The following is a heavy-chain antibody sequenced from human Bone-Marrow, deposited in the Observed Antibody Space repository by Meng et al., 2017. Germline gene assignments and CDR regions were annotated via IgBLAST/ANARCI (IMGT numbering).Heavy chain of an antibody. V-gene: IGHV4-30-4*08. CDR2: IYYSGST. CDR1: GASISSGGYY. CDR3: ARDLNAGGILVS. Sequence: QVQLQESGPGLVKPSQTLSLTCTVSGASISSGGYYWGWIRQHPGKGLEWIGYIYYSGSTYYNPSLNSRLTISVDTSKNQFSLKLSSVTAADTAVYYCARDLNAGGILVSWGQGTLVTVSS. J-gene: IGHJ5*02. D-gene: IGHD3-16*01.